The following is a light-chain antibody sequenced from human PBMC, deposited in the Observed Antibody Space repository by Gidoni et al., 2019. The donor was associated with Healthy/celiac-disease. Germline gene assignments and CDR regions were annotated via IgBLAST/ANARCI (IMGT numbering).Light chain of an antibody. J-gene: IGKJ4*01. V-gene: IGKV1-13*02. CDR2: DAS. Sequence: AIQLTPSPSSLSAAVGDRVTITCGASQSISSALAWYQQTPGKAPKLLIYDASSLESGVPSRFSGSGSGTDFTLTISSLQPEDFATYYCQQFNSYPLTFGGXTKVEIK. CDR3: QQFNSYPLT. CDR1: QSISSA.